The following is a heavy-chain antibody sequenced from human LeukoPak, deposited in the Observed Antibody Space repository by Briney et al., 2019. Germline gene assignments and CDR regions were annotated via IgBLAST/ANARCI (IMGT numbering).Heavy chain of an antibody. Sequence: GGSLRLSYAASGFTFSSYGMHWVRQAPGKGLEWVAFIRYDGSNKYYADSVKGRFTISRDNSKNTLYLQMNSLRAEDTAVYYCAKDRPGYSYGDFDYWGQGTLVTVSS. V-gene: IGHV3-30*02. CDR2: IRYDGSNK. D-gene: IGHD5-18*01. CDR3: AKDRPGYSYGDFDY. J-gene: IGHJ4*02. CDR1: GFTFSSYG.